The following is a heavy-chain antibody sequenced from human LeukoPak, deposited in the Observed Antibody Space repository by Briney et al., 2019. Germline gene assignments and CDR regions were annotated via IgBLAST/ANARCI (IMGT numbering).Heavy chain of an antibody. CDR2: IYSSGST. Sequence: SETLSLTCTVSGGSISKSRYYWAWIRQPPGTGLEWIGSIYSSGSTYYNPSLKSRVTISVDTSKNHFSLRLSSVTAADTAVYYCARDPTSISSDDFWGQGTLVTVSS. CDR1: GGSISKSRYY. D-gene: IGHD2-2*01. V-gene: IGHV4-39*07. J-gene: IGHJ4*02. CDR3: ARDPTSISSDDF.